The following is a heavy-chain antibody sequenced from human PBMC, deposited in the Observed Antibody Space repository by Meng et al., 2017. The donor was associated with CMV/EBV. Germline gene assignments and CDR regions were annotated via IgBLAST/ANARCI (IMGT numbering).Heavy chain of an antibody. V-gene: IGHV1-18*01. J-gene: IGHJ4*02. CDR2: ISAYHGNT. CDR3: ARDAGSGRLIVDY. Sequence: QSGAERKEPGAASKVPCKVSGYPFPTYGITWVRQAPGQSLEWMGWISAYHGNTNYAQNLQDRVSMTTDTSTSTVYMELSSLRSDDTAVYYCARDAGSGRLIVDYWGQGTLVTVSS. D-gene: IGHD2-15*01. CDR1: GYPFPTYG.